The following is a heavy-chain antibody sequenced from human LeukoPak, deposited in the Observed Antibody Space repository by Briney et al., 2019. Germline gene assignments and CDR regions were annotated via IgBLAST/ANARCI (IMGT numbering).Heavy chain of an antibody. CDR2: ISAYNGNT. CDR1: GYTFTSYG. V-gene: IGHV1-18*01. J-gene: IGHJ4*02. D-gene: IGHD2-15*01. CDR3: ARARRVVVAAKHYFDY. Sequence: ASVKVSCKASGYTFTSYGISWVRQAPGQGLEWMGWISAYNGNTNYAQKLQGTGTMTTDTSTSTASMQLRSLRSDDTAVYYCARARRVVVAAKHYFDYWGQGTLVTVSS.